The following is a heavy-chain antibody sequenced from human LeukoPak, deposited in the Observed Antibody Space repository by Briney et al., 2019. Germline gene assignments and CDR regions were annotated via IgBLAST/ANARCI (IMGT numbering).Heavy chain of an antibody. CDR1: GFTFSSYS. CDR2: ISSSSSYI. V-gene: IGHV3-21*01. J-gene: IGHJ6*02. Sequence: PGGSLTLSCAASGFTFSSYSMNWLRQAPGKGLEWVSSISSSSSYIYYADSVKGRFTISRDNAKNSLYLQMNSLRAEDTAVYYCARDLGYCSGGSCYSRRVYYYGMDVWGQGTTVTVSS. CDR3: ARDLGYCSGGSCYSRRVYYYGMDV. D-gene: IGHD2-15*01.